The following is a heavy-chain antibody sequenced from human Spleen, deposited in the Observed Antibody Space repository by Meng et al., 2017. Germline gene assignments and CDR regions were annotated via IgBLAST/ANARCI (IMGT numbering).Heavy chain of an antibody. CDR1: GFTFSAYA. Sequence: QVQLVESGGGVVQPVRFLRLSCAASGFTFSAYAMHWVRQAPGQGLEWVAVISYDARNIFYADSVKGRFTIYRDNSKHTLYLQMNSLSVEDTSIYYCARGEYYFDYWGQGTLVTVSS. V-gene: IGHV3-30*04. J-gene: IGHJ4*02. D-gene: IGHD3-10*01. CDR3: ARGEYYFDY. CDR2: ISYDARNI.